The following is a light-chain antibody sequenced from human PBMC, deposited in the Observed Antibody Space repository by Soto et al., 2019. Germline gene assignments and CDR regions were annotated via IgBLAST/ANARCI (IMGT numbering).Light chain of an antibody. J-gene: IGLJ1*01. V-gene: IGLV2-14*01. CDR3: SSYTTGSSYV. Sequence: QSALTQPASVSGSPGQSITISCTGTSSDVGGYNYVSWYQQHPGTSPKLMIYEVSNRPLGVSNRFSGSKSGNTASLTISGLQAGDEADYFCSSYTTGSSYVFGPGTKVTVL. CDR2: EVS. CDR1: SSDVGGYNY.